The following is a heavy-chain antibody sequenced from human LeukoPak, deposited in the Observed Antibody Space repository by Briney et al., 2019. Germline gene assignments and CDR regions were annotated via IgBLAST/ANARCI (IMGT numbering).Heavy chain of an antibody. D-gene: IGHD1-1*01. Sequence: PGGSLRLSCAASESHAMTWVRQGPGKGPEWVSAISRSGGSTYYADSVKGRFTISRDKSNNTVYLQMNSLSAEDTAVYYCAKLGGTTAYGDEYYGMDVWGQGTTVTVSS. CDR2: ISRSGGST. CDR3: AKLGGTTAYGDEYYGMDV. J-gene: IGHJ6*02. V-gene: IGHV3-23*01. CDR1: ESHA.